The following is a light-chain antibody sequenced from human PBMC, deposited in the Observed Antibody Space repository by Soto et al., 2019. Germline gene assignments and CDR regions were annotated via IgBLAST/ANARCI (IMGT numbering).Light chain of an antibody. CDR2: LNSDGSH. CDR1: SGHSSYT. CDR3: QTWGSGIVV. J-gene: IGLJ2*01. Sequence: QRVLTQSPSASASLGASVKFTCTLSSGHSSYTIAWHQQQPEKGPRYLMKLNSDGSHNKGDGIPDRFSGSSSGAERYLTISSLQSEDEADYYCQTWGSGIVVFGGGTKLTVL. V-gene: IGLV4-69*01.